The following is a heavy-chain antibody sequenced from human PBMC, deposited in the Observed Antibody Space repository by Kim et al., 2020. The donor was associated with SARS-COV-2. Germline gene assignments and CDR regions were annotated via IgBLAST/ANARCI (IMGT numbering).Heavy chain of an antibody. D-gene: IGHD6-19*01. CDR3: VRASGWLPRY. Sequence: GGSLRLSCAASGFTFDNSAMHGVLQAPGNGLEWVSRISANGETIYYADAVKCRFIISIDNNKNSLYLQMDSRRTGDNALYYWVRASGWLPRYWGQGTLVTVSS. CDR1: GFTFDNSA. J-gene: IGHJ4*02. V-gene: IGHV3-43*02. CDR2: ISANGETI.